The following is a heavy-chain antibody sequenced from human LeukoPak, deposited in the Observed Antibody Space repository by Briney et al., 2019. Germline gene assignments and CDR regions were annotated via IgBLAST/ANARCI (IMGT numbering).Heavy chain of an antibody. Sequence: GESPKTSRQGSGYRLNAYCIARVRQMPGKGLEWMGTIYPDDSDTRYSPSFQGQVTISADKSVRTAYLQWSSLKASDTAMYYCARPNITSYYDGGGYDAFDVWGQGTMVSVSS. CDR2: IYPDDSDT. CDR3: ARPNITSYYDGGGYDAFDV. D-gene: IGHD3-22*01. V-gene: IGHV5-51*01. J-gene: IGHJ3*01. CDR1: GYRLNAYC.